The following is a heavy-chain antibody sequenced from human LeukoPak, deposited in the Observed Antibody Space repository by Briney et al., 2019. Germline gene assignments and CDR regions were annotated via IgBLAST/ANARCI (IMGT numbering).Heavy chain of an antibody. Sequence: GGSLRLSCAASGFTFSSYSMNWVRQAPGKGLEWVSAISGSGGSTYYADSVKGRFTISRDNSKNTLYLQMNSLKTEDTAVYYCTTDLVGATTEGSWGQGTLVTVSS. D-gene: IGHD1-26*01. V-gene: IGHV3-23*01. CDR2: ISGSGGST. CDR3: TTDLVGATTEGS. CDR1: GFTFSSYS. J-gene: IGHJ4*02.